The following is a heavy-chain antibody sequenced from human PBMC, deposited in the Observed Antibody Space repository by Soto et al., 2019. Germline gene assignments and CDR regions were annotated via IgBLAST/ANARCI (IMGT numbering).Heavy chain of an antibody. V-gene: IGHV1-58*01. CDR2: IVVGSGNT. D-gene: IGHD4-17*01. CDR3: AAARAGDYAYYYYGMDV. Sequence: ASVKVSCKASGFTFTSSAVQWVRQARGQRLEWIGWIVVGSGNTNYAQKFQERVTITRDMSTSTAYMELSSLRSEDTAVYYCAAARAGDYAYYYYGMDVWGQGTTVTVS. CDR1: GFTFTSSA. J-gene: IGHJ6*02.